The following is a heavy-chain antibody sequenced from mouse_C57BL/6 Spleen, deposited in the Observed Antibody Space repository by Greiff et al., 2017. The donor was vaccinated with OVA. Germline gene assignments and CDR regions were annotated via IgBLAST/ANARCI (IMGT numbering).Heavy chain of an antibody. J-gene: IGHJ4*01. CDR3: AGGGMSYDDAMDY. Sequence: QVQLQQPGAELVKPGASVELSCKASGYTFTSSWRHWVKQRPGQGLEWIGMIHPNIGSTNYNEKFKSKATLTVDKSSSTAYMQLSSLTSEDSAVYYCAGGGMSYDDAMDYWGQGTSVTVSS. CDR1: GYTFTSSW. V-gene: IGHV1-64*01. CDR2: IHPNIGST. D-gene: IGHD2-12*01.